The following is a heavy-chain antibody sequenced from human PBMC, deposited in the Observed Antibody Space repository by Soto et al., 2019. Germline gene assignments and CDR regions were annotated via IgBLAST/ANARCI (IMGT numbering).Heavy chain of an antibody. V-gene: IGHV3-30-3*01. CDR3: ARDRAPYGSGSYRVPPGY. J-gene: IGHJ4*02. CDR1: GFTFSSYA. D-gene: IGHD3-10*01. Sequence: GGSLRLSCAASGFTFSSYAMHWVRQAPGKGLEWVAVISYDGSNKYYADSVKGRFTISRDNSKNTLYLQMNSLRAEDTAVYYCARDRAPYGSGSYRVPPGYWGQGTLVTVSS. CDR2: ISYDGSNK.